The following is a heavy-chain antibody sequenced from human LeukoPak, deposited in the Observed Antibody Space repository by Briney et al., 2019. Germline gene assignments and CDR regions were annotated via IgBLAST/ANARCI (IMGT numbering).Heavy chain of an antibody. J-gene: IGHJ6*03. V-gene: IGHV3-30*02. CDR1: GFTFSSYG. CDR3: AKDGAGSYYYYYMDV. Sequence: GGSLRLSCAASGFTFSSYGMHWVRQAPGKGLEGVEFIRYDGSNKYYADSVKGRFTISRDNSKNTLYLQMNSLRAEDTAVYYCAKDGAGSYYYYYMDVWGKGTTVTISS. CDR2: IRYDGSNK. D-gene: IGHD6-19*01.